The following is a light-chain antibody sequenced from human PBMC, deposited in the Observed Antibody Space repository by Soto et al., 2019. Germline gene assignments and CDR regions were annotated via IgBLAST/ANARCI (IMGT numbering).Light chain of an antibody. J-gene: IGLJ1*01. CDR1: SSDVGGYNY. Sequence: QSVLTQPASVSGSPGQSITISCTGTSSDVGGYNYVSWYQQHPGKAPKLMIYEVSNRPSGVSTRFSGSKSGNTASLTISGLQAEDEDDYYCSSYTSSSAYVFGTGTKV. CDR3: SSYTSSSAYV. CDR2: EVS. V-gene: IGLV2-14*01.